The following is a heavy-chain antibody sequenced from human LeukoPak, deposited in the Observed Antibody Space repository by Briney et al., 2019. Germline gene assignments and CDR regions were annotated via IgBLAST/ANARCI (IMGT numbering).Heavy chain of an antibody. CDR1: GFRFSDFT. V-gene: IGHV3-23*01. Sequence: GGSLRLSCAVSGFRFSDFTMTWVRQAPGKGSEWVSAIGGRGGSTYYADSLGGRFTISRDNSKDMVYLQMNSLKVEDTATYYCGEEGGAWGQGTKVTVSS. D-gene: IGHD3-16*01. J-gene: IGHJ5*02. CDR3: GEEGGA. CDR2: IGGRGGST.